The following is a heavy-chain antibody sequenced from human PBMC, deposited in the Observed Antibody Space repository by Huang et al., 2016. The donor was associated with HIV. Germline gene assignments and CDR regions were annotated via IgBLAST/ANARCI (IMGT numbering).Heavy chain of an antibody. D-gene: IGHD6-19*01. J-gene: IGHJ5*02. CDR3: VRDQGRLAVGGIDNWFDP. V-gene: IGHV4-59*02. CDR1: GDSVSFHY. CDR2: VYDSGTT. Sequence: QVRLQESGPGLVKPSETLSLSCTVSGDSVSFHYWGWIRHPPGQVLAWIGTVYDSGTTTASPRVKGRMTISVDTSKNGFALKITAVSAADTAMYFCVRDQGRLAVGGIDNWFDPWGQGALVTVSS.